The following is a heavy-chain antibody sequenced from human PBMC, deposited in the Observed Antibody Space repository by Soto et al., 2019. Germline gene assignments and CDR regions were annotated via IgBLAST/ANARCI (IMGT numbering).Heavy chain of an antibody. CDR3: ARPRAVSDPWWFAP. J-gene: IGHJ5*02. Sequence: QLQLQESGPGLVKPSETLSLTCTVSGGSISSSSYYWGWIRQPPGKGLEWIGSIYYSGSTYYNPSLKSRVPXXLXTXXNQSPRQLTSVPAAAPAVYHRARPRAVSDPWWFAPWGQGALVTVSS. D-gene: IGHD3-3*02. CDR2: IYYSGST. CDR1: GGSISSSSYY. V-gene: IGHV4-39*01.